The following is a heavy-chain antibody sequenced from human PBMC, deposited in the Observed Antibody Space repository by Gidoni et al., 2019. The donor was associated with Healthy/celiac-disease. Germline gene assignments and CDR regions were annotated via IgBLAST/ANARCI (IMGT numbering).Heavy chain of an antibody. CDR1: GFTFSDYY. Sequence: QVQLVESGGGLVMPGASLRRSCAASGFTFSDYYMSWIRQAPGKGLEWVSYISSSSSYTNYADSVKGRFTISRDNAKNSLYLQMNSLRAEDTAVYYCAREWGGSYYFDYWGQGTLVTVSS. J-gene: IGHJ4*02. V-gene: IGHV3-11*06. CDR3: AREWGGSYYFDY. D-gene: IGHD1-26*01. CDR2: ISSSSSYT.